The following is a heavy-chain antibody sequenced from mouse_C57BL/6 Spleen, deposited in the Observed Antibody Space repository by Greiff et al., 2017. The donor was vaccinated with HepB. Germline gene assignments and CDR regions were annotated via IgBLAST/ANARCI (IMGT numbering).Heavy chain of an antibody. CDR3: ASPLITTVVANAMDY. CDR1: GYTFTSYW. Sequence: QVQLQQPGAELVRPGTSVKLSCKASGYTFTSYWMHWVKQRPGQGLEWIGVIDPSDSYTNYNQKFKGKATLTVDTSSGTAYMQLSSLTSEDSAVYYCASPLITTVVANAMDYWGQGTSVTVSS. D-gene: IGHD1-1*01. CDR2: IDPSDSYT. V-gene: IGHV1-59*01. J-gene: IGHJ4*01.